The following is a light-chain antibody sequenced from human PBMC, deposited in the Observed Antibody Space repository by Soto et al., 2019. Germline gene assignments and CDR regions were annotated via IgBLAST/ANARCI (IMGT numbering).Light chain of an antibody. CDR2: EVN. V-gene: IGLV2-23*02. Sequence: QSALTQPASVYGSPGQSFTISCTGTGSDVGNYNLVSWYQQYPGNALKLMIYEVNKRPSGVSDRFSASKSGNTASLTISGRQAEDEADYFCCSDAGGSWVFGGGTKLTVL. CDR3: CSDAGGSWV. CDR1: GSDVGNYNL. J-gene: IGLJ3*02.